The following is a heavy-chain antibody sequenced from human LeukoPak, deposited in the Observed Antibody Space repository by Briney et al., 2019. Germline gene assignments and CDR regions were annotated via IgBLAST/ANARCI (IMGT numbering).Heavy chain of an antibody. V-gene: IGHV3-9*01. Sequence: PGGSLRLSCAASGFTFDDYAMHWVRQAPGKGLEWVSSISWNSGSIAYADSVKGRFTISRDNAKNSLFLQMNSLRAEDTALYYCAKDTRYTSSSAFDYWGQGILVTVSS. CDR2: ISWNSGSI. CDR1: GFTFDDYA. CDR3: AKDTRYTSSSAFDY. D-gene: IGHD6-6*01. J-gene: IGHJ4*02.